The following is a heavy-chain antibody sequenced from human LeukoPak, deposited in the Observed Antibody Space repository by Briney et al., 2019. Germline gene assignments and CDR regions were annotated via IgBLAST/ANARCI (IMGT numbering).Heavy chain of an antibody. CDR2: INPSGGST. D-gene: IGHD3-22*01. V-gene: IGHV1-46*01. J-gene: IGHJ3*02. Sequence: GASVKVSCKASGGTFSSYAISWVRQAPGQGLEWMGIINPSGGSTSYAQKFQGRVTMTRDTSTSTVYMELSSLRSEDTAVYYCARVYYYDSSGWDAFDIWGQGTMVTISS. CDR1: GGTFSSYA. CDR3: ARVYYYDSSGWDAFDI.